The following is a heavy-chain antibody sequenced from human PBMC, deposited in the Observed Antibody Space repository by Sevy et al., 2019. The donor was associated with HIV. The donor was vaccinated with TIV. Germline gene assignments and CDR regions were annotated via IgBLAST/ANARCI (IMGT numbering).Heavy chain of an antibody. CDR2: IRQDGNEL. CDR1: GFTFDDYW. CDR3: ARRYFDL. Sequence: GESLKISCAASGFTFDDYWMQWVRQAPGQGLEWVANIRQDGNELYHADSVKGRFTISRDNAKESLFLQMTNLRVEDTTIYYCARRYFDLWGQGTLVTVSS. J-gene: IGHJ4*02. V-gene: IGHV3-7*01.